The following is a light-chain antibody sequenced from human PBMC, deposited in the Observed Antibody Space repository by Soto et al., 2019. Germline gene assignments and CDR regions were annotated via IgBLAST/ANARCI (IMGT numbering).Light chain of an antibody. V-gene: IGKV3-20*01. J-gene: IGKJ4*01. Sequence: RKSQDRQSVASGKSVALGGRASQSVSSSLAWYQQKPGQAPRLLIYGASSRATGIPDRFSGSGSGTDFTLLLSRLEPEDFAVYYCQQYSTSPPTFGGGTKVDIK. CDR3: QQYSTSPPT. CDR1: QSVSSS. CDR2: GAS.